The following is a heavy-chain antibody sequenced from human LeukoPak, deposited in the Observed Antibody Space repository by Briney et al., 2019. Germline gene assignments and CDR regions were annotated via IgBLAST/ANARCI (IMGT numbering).Heavy chain of an antibody. CDR3: ARELTKAEGSYYYYYYMDV. CDR1: GGSISSYY. D-gene: IGHD2-8*01. J-gene: IGHJ6*03. Sequence: SETLSLTCTVSGGSISSYYWSWIRQPAGKGLEWIGRIYTSGSTNYNPSLKSRVTMSVDTSKNQFSLKLSSVTAADTAVYYCARELTKAEGSYYYYYYMDVWGKGTTVTVSS. CDR2: IYTSGST. V-gene: IGHV4-4*07.